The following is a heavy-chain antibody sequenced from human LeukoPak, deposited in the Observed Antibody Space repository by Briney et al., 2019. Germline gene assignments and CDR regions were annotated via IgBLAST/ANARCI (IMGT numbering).Heavy chain of an antibody. J-gene: IGHJ6*03. V-gene: IGHV3-33*06. CDR1: GFTFSSYG. Sequence: GGSLRLSCAASGFTFSSYGMHWVRQAPGKGLEWVAVIWYEGSNKYYADSVKGRFTISRDNSKNTLYLQMNSLRAEDTAVYYCAKETRASSWAQGVYYMDVWGKGTTVTVSS. CDR2: IWYEGSNK. D-gene: IGHD6-13*01. CDR3: AKETRASSWAQGVYYMDV.